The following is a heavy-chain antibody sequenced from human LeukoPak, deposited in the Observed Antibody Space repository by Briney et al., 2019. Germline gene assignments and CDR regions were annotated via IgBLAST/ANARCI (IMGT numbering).Heavy chain of an antibody. CDR2: ISWNSGSI. V-gene: IGHV3-9*01. D-gene: IGHD3-22*01. J-gene: IGHJ3*02. CDR3: AKDMSGVTMIVVVPGAFDI. Sequence: GGSLRLSCAASGFTFDDYAMPWVRQAPGKGLEWVSGISWNSGSIGYADSVKGRFTISRDNAKNSLYLQMNSLRAEDTALYYCAKDMSGVTMIVVVPGAFDIWGQGTMVTVSS. CDR1: GFTFDDYA.